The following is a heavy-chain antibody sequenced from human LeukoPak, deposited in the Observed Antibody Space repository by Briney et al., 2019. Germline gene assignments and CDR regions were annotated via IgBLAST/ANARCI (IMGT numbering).Heavy chain of an antibody. CDR3: ARDLVWEYYYDSSGYSAFDY. Sequence: ASVKVSCMASGYTFTSYGISWVRQAPGQGLEWMGWISAYNGNTNYAQKLQGRVTMTTDTSTSTAYMELMNLRSDDTAVYYCARDLVWEYYYDSSGYSAFDYWGQGTLVTVSS. V-gene: IGHV1-18*01. D-gene: IGHD3-22*01. CDR1: GYTFTSYG. J-gene: IGHJ4*02. CDR2: ISAYNGNT.